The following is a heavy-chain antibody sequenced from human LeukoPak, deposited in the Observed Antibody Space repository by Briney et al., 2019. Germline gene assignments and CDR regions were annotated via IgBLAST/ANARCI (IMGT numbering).Heavy chain of an antibody. V-gene: IGHV4-4*09. D-gene: IGHD6-19*01. Sequence: SETLSLTCTVSGGSVSSYYWSWIRHPPGKGLEWIGYIYNSENTKYNSSLESRVTMSIDTSKNRLFLKLSSVTAADTAVYYCARFYSGPSGWFVLWFFDLWGRGTLVTVSS. CDR3: ARFYSGPSGWFVLWFFDL. CDR2: IYNSENT. CDR1: GGSVSSYY. J-gene: IGHJ2*01.